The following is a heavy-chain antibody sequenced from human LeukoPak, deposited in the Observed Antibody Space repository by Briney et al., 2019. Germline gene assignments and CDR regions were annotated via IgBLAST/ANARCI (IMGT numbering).Heavy chain of an antibody. CDR1: GYTFTSYY. CDR2: INPSSGGT. D-gene: IGHD2-15*01. Sequence: ASVKVSCKASGYTFTSYYMHWVRQAPGQGLELMGWINPSSGGTNYPQKFQGSVTMTRDTSLSTDYMELSGLRSDDTAVYYCARGVVAATFYYYMDVWGKGTTVTVSS. V-gene: IGHV1-2*02. J-gene: IGHJ6*03. CDR3: ARGVVAATFYYYMDV.